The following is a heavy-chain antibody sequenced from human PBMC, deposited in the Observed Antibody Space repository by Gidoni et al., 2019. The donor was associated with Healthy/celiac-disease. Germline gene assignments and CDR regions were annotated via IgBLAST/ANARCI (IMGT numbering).Heavy chain of an antibody. V-gene: IGHV4-39*01. CDR3: ARLIGYYDFWSGYYAPDY. CDR2: IYYSGST. CDR1: GGSISSSSYY. D-gene: IGHD3-3*01. Sequence: QLQLQESGPGLVKPSATLSLTCTVSGGSISSSSYYWGWIRQPPVKGLEWIGSIYYSGSTYYNPSLKRRGTISVDTSKNQFSLKLSSGTAADTAVYYCARLIGYYDFWSGYYAPDYWGQGTLVTVSS. J-gene: IGHJ4*02.